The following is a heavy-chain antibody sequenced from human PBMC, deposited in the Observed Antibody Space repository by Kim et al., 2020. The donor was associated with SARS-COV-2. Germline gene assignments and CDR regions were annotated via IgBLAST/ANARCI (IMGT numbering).Heavy chain of an antibody. CDR1: GFTFSSYW. V-gene: IGHV3-74*01. J-gene: IGHJ4*02. CDR2: INSDGSST. D-gene: IGHD5-18*01. Sequence: GGSLRLSCAASGFTFSSYWMHWVRQAPGKGLVWVSRINSDGSSTSYADSVKGRFTISRDNAKNTLYLQMNSLRAEDTAVYYCAIEPRYSYGPYFDYWGQGTLVTVSS. CDR3: AIEPRYSYGPYFDY.